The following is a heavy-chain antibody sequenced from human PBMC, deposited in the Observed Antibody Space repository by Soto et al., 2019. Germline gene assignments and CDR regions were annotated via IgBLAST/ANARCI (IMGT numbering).Heavy chain of an antibody. CDR2: IIPIFGTA. D-gene: IGHD3-10*01. CDR1: GGTFSSYA. CDR3: ARSGDYYGSGTPVPYFDY. Sequence: GASVKVSCKASGGTFSSYAISWVRQAPGQGLEWMGGIIPIFGTANYAQKFQGRVTITADKSTSTAYTELSSLRSEDTAVYYCARSGDYYGSGTPVPYFDYWGQGTLVTVSS. J-gene: IGHJ4*02. V-gene: IGHV1-69*06.